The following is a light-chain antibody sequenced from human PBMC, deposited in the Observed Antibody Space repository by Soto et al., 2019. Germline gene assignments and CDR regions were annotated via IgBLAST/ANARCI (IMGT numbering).Light chain of an antibody. CDR3: QQYNSYSQP. J-gene: IGKJ1*01. CDR2: GAS. V-gene: IGKV3-15*01. Sequence: ILMTHSPATLSVSPGEIATLSCRASQSVSISLAWYKQKPGQAPRLLIYGASTRDTGIPARFSGSGHGKEFTLTLSGLQHEDFANYYCQQYNSYSQPLGQGTKVDIK. CDR1: QSVSIS.